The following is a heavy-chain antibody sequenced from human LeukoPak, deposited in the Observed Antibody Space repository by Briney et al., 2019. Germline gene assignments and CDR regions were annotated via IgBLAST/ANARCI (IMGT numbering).Heavy chain of an antibody. CDR1: GFTFSSYE. CDR3: AKGPYYYYYMDV. CDR2: ISSSGSTI. V-gene: IGHV3-48*03. Sequence: GGSLRLSCAASGFTFSSYEMNWVRQAPGKGLEWVSYISSSGSTIYYADSVKGRFTISRDNAKNSLYLQMNSLRAEDTAVYYCAKGPYYYYYMDVWGKGTAVTVSS. J-gene: IGHJ6*03.